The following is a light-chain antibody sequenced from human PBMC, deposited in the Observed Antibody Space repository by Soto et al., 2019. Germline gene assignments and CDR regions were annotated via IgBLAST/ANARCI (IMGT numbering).Light chain of an antibody. CDR3: QQYYNWPPWT. Sequence: EIVMTQSPATLSVSPGERATLSCRASQSVSSNLAWYQQKPGQAPRVLIYGASTRATGIPARFSGSGSGTEFTLTISSLQSEDFAVYYCQQYYNWPPWTFGQGTKVEI. CDR1: QSVSSN. CDR2: GAS. J-gene: IGKJ1*01. V-gene: IGKV3-15*01.